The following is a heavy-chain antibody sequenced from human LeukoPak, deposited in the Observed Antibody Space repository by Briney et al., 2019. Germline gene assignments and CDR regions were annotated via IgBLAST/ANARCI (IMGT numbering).Heavy chain of an antibody. CDR1: GFTFRSYG. V-gene: IGHV3-48*04. Sequence: PGGTLRLSCAASGFTFRSYGMSWVRQAPGKGLEWVSYISSSGSTIYYADSVKGRFTISRDNAKNSLYLQMNSLRAEDTAVYYCARDRPYYDSSGYSDYWGQGTLVTVSS. CDR2: ISSSGSTI. D-gene: IGHD3-22*01. J-gene: IGHJ4*02. CDR3: ARDRPYYDSSGYSDY.